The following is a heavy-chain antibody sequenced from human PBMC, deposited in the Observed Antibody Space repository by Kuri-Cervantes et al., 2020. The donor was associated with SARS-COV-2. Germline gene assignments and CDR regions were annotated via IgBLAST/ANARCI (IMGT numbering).Heavy chain of an antibody. V-gene: IGHV3-11*04. CDR1: GFTFGDYA. CDR3: ARPAYSGYGFSFEY. J-gene: IGHJ4*02. CDR2: IRSTGTDI. Sequence: GESLKISCTASGFTFGDYAMTWIRQAPGKGLEWVSYIRSTGTDIYYADSVKGRFAISRDNARNSLYLQMNSLRAEDTAVYYCARPAYSGYGFSFEYWGQGTLVTVSS. D-gene: IGHD5-12*01.